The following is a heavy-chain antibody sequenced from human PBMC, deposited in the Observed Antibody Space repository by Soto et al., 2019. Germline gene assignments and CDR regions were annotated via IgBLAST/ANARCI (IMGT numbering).Heavy chain of an antibody. V-gene: IGHV3-9*01. Sequence: EVLLVESGGGLVQPGRSLMLSCAASGFTFDDYPMHWVRQAPGKGLEWVSTISWNSAKIAYADSVKGRFTVSRDNAKNSPYLQMTSLRVDDTALYYCAKDRDGGSYFDMPDSFDVWGQGTVVTVSS. CDR1: GFTFDDYP. D-gene: IGHD1-26*01. CDR3: AKDRDGGSYFDMPDSFDV. J-gene: IGHJ3*01. CDR2: ISWNSAKI.